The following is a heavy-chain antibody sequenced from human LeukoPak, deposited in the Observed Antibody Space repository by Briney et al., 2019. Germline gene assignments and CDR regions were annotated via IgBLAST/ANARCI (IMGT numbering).Heavy chain of an antibody. J-gene: IGHJ6*03. Sequence: SETLSLTXTVSGYSISSGYYWGRIRQPPGKGLECIGSIYHSGSTYYNLSLKSRVTISVDTSKNQFSLKLSSVTAADTAVYYCASGLRDGYNLYYYYYYMDVWGKGTTVTVSS. D-gene: IGHD5-24*01. CDR2: IYHSGST. CDR3: ASGLRDGYNLYYYYYYMDV. V-gene: IGHV4-38-2*02. CDR1: GYSISSGYY.